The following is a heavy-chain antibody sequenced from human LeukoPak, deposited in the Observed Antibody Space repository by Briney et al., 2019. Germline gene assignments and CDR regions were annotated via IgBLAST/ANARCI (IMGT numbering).Heavy chain of an antibody. V-gene: IGHV4-61*01. D-gene: IGHD2-8*01. CDR3: TRSTNLEAFDI. J-gene: IGHJ3*02. CDR1: GGSVSSGTYY. Sequence: SETLSLTCTVSGGSVSSGTYYWSWIRQPPGKGLEWIGYIYYSGSTNYNPSLKSRVTISVDTSKNQCSLKLSSVTTADTAAYYCTRSTNLEAFDIWGQGTMVTVSS. CDR2: IYYSGST.